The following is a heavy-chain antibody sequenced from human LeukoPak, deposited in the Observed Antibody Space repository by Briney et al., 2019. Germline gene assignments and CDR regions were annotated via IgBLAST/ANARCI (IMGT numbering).Heavy chain of an antibody. Sequence: ASVKVSCKTSGYSFTKYPLHWVRQAPGQRLEWMGWINTGNDYTKYSQEFQARITMTRDTSASTGYMELTSLRSEDTAVYYCAAWAGTPVGDYSGPLDYWGQGTLVTVSS. D-gene: IGHD3-10*01. CDR1: GYSFTKYP. V-gene: IGHV1-3*04. CDR2: INTGNDYT. CDR3: AAWAGTPVGDYSGPLDY. J-gene: IGHJ4*02.